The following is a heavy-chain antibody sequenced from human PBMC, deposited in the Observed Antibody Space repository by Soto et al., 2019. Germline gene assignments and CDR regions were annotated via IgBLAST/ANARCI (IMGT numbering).Heavy chain of an antibody. CDR1: GCSISSYY. CDR3: ARRYGDCFDY. D-gene: IGHD4-17*01. V-gene: IGHV4-59*08. CDR2: IYYSGST. Sequence: PSETLSLTCTVSGCSISSYYWSWFRQPPGKGLEWIGYIYYSGSTNYNPSLKSRVTISVDTSKNQFSLKLSSVTAADTAVYYCARRYGDCFDYWGQGTLVTVSS. J-gene: IGHJ4*02.